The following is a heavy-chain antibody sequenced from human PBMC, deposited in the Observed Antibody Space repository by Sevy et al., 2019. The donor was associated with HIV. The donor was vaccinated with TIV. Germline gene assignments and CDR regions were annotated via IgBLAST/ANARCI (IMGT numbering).Heavy chain of an antibody. CDR3: ARGHSSSGDFDY. V-gene: IGHV1-69*06. D-gene: IGHD6-13*01. CDR1: GGTFSSYA. Sequence: ASVKVSCKASGGTFSSYAISWVRQAPGQGLEWMGGIIPIFGTTNYAQKFQGRVTITADKSTSTAYMELSSLRSEDTAVYYCARGHSSSGDFDYWGQGTLVTVSS. CDR2: IIPIFGTT. J-gene: IGHJ4*02.